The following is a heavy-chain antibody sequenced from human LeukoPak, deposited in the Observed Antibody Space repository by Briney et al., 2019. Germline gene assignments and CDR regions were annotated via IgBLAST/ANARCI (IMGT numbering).Heavy chain of an antibody. CDR1: GGSVSSGTYY. Sequence: SETLSLTCTVSGGSVSSGTYYWTWIRQPPGKGLEWIGYISYSGSTNYNPSLKSRVTISVDTSKSQFSLNLSPVTAADTAVYYCARRGSGGRSFDIWGQGTMVTVSS. CDR2: ISYSGST. CDR3: ARRGSGGRSFDI. J-gene: IGHJ3*02. D-gene: IGHD2-15*01. V-gene: IGHV4-61*01.